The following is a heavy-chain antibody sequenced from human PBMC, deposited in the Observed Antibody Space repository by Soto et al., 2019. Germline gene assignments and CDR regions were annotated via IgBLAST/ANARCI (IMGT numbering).Heavy chain of an antibody. CDR3: VGDGTRTLRDWLDP. CDR2: IYATGTT. V-gene: IGHV4-4*07. Sequence: SETLALTCTFSGASISGFYWSWIRKSAGKGLEWIGRIYATGTTDYNPSLKSRGMMSVDTSEKHFSLRLRSVTAADTAVYYFVGDGTRTLRDWLDPWGKGISVTVSS. J-gene: IGHJ5*02. CDR1: GASISGFY. D-gene: IGHD1-1*01.